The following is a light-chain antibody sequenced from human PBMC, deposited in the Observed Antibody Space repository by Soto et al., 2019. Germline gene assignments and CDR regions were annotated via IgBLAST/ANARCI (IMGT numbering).Light chain of an antibody. CDR1: QSVSNY. Sequence: EIVLTQSPATLSLSPGERATLSCRASQSVSNYLAWYQQKPGQAPRLLIYDASNRATGIPARFSGSGSGTDFTLTISSLEPEDFAVYYCQQRSNWPLLTFGGGTKVE. J-gene: IGKJ4*01. CDR2: DAS. V-gene: IGKV3-11*01. CDR3: QQRSNWPLLT.